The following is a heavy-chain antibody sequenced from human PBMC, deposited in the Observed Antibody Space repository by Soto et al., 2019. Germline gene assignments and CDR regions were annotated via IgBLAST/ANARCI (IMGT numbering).Heavy chain of an antibody. J-gene: IGHJ4*02. V-gene: IGHV3-73*01. CDR2: IKTKVESYAT. CDR3: TRRYCSGGGCYSDFDY. CDR1: GFTLSGFD. D-gene: IGHD2-15*01. Sequence: EVQLVESGGGLVQPGGSLTLSCAASGFTLSGFDIHWVRQASGEGLEWVGRIKTKVESYATELAASVKGRFTLSRDDPKNTAYLEMNSLKTEDTAVYYCTRRYCSGGGCYSDFDYWGQGALVTVSS.